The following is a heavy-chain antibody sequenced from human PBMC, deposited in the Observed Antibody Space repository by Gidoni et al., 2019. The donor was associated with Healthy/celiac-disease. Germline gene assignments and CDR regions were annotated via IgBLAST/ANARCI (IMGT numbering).Heavy chain of an antibody. CDR1: GSSISSGGYS. CDR3: ARGDYGGNSDWFDP. Sequence: QLQLQESGSGLVKPSQTLSLTCAVSGSSISSGGYSWSWIRQPPGKGLEWIGYIYHSGSTYYNPSLKSRVTISVDRSKNQFSLKLSSVTAADTAVYYCARGDYGGNSDWFDPWGQGTLVTVSS. V-gene: IGHV4-30-2*01. J-gene: IGHJ5*02. CDR2: IYHSGST. D-gene: IGHD4-17*01.